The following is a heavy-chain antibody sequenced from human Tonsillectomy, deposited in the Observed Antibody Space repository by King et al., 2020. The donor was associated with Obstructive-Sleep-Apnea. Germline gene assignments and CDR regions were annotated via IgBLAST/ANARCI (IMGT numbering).Heavy chain of an antibody. Sequence: VQLVESGGGLVQPGGSLRLSCAASGFTFSSYAMSWVRQAPGKGLEWVSAISGSGGSTYYADSVKGRFTISRDNSKNTLYLQMNSLRAEDTAVYYCAKDLSPWQKLVPNEGGYWGQGTLVTVSS. D-gene: IGHD6-13*01. V-gene: IGHV3-23*04. J-gene: IGHJ4*02. CDR2: ISGSGGST. CDR3: AKDLSPWQKLVPNEGGY. CDR1: GFTFSSYA.